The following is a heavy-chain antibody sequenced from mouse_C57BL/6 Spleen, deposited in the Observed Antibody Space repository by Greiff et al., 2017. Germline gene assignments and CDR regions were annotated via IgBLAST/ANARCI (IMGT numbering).Heavy chain of an antibody. CDR3: ARPSYGGWYFGV. Sequence: QVTLKVSGPGILQPSQTLSLTCSFSGFSLSTFGMGVGWIRQPSGQGLEWLAHIWWDEDKYYNPALKSRLTISKDTSKHQLFLKLAPVDTADTATYFCARPSYGGWYFGVWGTVTTVTVSS. CDR1: GFSLSTFGMG. CDR2: IWWDEDK. D-gene: IGHD1-1*01. J-gene: IGHJ1*03. V-gene: IGHV8-8*01.